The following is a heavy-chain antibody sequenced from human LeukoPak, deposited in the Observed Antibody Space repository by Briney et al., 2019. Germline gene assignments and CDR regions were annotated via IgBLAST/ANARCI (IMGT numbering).Heavy chain of an antibody. CDR2: ISGSGGST. V-gene: IGHV3-23*01. J-gene: IGHJ4*02. D-gene: IGHD5-18*01. CDR1: GFTFSSYA. Sequence: PGGSLRLSCAASGFTFSSYAMTWVRQAPGKGLERVSAISGSGGSTYFADSVKGRFTISRDNSKNTLYLQMNSLRAEDTAVYYCAKSHSYGPYYYFDYWGQGTLVTVSS. CDR3: AKSHSYGPYYYFDY.